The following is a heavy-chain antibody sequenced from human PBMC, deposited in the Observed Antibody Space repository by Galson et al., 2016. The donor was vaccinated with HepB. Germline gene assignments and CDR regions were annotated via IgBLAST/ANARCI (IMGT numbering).Heavy chain of an antibody. CDR3: ARATPYYDILTGYYNYYFDY. V-gene: IGHV3-20*04. J-gene: IGHJ4*02. Sequence: SLRLSCAASGFTFSSYSMNWVRQAPGKGLEWVSGINWNGGSTGYVDSVKGRFTISRDNAKNSLYLQMNSLRAEDTALYYCARATPYYDILTGYYNYYFDYWGQGTLVTVSS. D-gene: IGHD3-9*01. CDR2: INWNGGST. CDR1: GFTFSSYS.